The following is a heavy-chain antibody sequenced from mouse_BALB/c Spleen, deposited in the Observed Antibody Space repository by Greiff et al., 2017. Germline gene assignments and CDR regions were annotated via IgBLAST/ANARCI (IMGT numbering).Heavy chain of an antibody. CDR2: ISSGGSYT. Sequence: EVKLVESGGGLVKPGGSLKLSCAASGFTFSSYAMSWVRQSPEKRLEWVAEISSGGSYTYYPDTVTGRFTISRDNAKNTLYLQMSSLKSEDTAMYYCARHETRVGYAMDYWGQGTSVTVSS. D-gene: IGHD1-3*01. V-gene: IGHV5-9-4*01. CDR1: GFTFSSYA. CDR3: ARHETRVGYAMDY. J-gene: IGHJ4*01.